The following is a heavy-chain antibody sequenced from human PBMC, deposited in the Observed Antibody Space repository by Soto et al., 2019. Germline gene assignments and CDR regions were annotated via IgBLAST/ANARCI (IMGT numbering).Heavy chain of an antibody. Sequence: SETLSLTCTVSGGSLSSYYWSWIRQPPGKGLEWIGYIYYSGSTNYNPSLKSRVTISVDTSKNQFSLKLSSVTAADTAVYYCARWASENAFDIWGQGTMVTVSS. CDR2: IYYSGST. V-gene: IGHV4-59*08. CDR3: ARWASENAFDI. J-gene: IGHJ3*02. CDR1: GGSLSSYY.